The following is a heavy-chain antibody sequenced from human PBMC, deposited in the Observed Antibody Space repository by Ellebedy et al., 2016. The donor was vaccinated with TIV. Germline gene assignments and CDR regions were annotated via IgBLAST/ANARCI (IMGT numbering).Heavy chain of an antibody. Sequence: GESLKISCAASGFTFTTYWMHWVRQAPGEGLACVSRIKSGGSSTFYADSVKGRFTISRDNAKNTLYLQMNSLRAEDTAMYFCARGYYYGMDVWGQGTTVTVSS. CDR3: ARGYYYGMDV. CDR2: IKSGGSST. J-gene: IGHJ6*02. V-gene: IGHV3-74*01. CDR1: GFTFTTYW.